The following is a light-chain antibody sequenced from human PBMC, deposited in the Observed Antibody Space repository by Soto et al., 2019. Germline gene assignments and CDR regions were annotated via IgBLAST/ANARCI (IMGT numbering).Light chain of an antibody. J-gene: IGKJ5*01. V-gene: IGKV1-39*01. CDR3: QQFYSAPIT. CDR2: SAS. Sequence: DIQMSKSPSSLSASVVYRVTITGRASQTIKNYLNWYQQKPGRAPNLLIYSASTLHSGVPSRFSGTKSATDFTLTITSLQPEEFATYYCQQFYSAPITFGQGTRLEIK. CDR1: QTIKNY.